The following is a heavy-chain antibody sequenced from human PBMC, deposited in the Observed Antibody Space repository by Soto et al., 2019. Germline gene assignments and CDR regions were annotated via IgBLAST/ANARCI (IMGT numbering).Heavy chain of an antibody. Sequence: ASVKVSCKASGYTFTGYYIHWVRQAPGQGLEWMGWIKPNSGGINYAQKFQGRVTMTRDTSISTAYMELSRLTSDDTAVYYCARVANTGYAVGHFDSWGQGTLVTVSS. CDR3: ARVANTGYAVGHFDS. V-gene: IGHV1-2*02. J-gene: IGHJ4*02. CDR1: GYTFTGYY. CDR2: IKPNSGGI. D-gene: IGHD5-18*01.